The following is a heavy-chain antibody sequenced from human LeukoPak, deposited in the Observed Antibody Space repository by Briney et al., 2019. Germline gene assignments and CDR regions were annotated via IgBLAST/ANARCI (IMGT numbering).Heavy chain of an antibody. CDR3: ARDLGQDGDYVDHYFDY. J-gene: IGHJ4*02. CDR2: INSDGSST. Sequence: GGSLRLSCAASGFTFSSYWMHWVRQAPGRGLVWVSRINSDGSSTSYADSVKGRFTISRDNAKNTLYLQMNSLRAEDTAVYYCARDLGQDGDYVDHYFDYWGQGTLVTVSS. V-gene: IGHV3-74*01. CDR1: GFTFSSYW. D-gene: IGHD4-17*01.